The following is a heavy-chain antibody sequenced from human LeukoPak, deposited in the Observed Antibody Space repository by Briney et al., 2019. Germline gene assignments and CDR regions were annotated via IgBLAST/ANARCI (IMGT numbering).Heavy chain of an antibody. Sequence: ASVKVSCKASGYTLTGYYMQWVRQAPGQGLEWMGWINPNSGGTNYAQNFQGRVTMTRDTSISTAYMELRGLISDDTAVYYCARVYGSGSPSMNFDPWGQGTLVTVSS. CDR3: ARVYGSGSPSMNFDP. D-gene: IGHD3-10*01. CDR1: GYTLTGYY. J-gene: IGHJ5*02. V-gene: IGHV1-2*02. CDR2: INPNSGGT.